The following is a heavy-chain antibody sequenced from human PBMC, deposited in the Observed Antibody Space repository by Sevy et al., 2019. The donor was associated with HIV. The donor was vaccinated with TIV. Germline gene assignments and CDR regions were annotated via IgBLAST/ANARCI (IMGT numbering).Heavy chain of an antibody. V-gene: IGHV3-11*01. J-gene: IGHJ4*02. CDR2: ITSSHGAK. D-gene: IGHD5-18*01. Sequence: GGSLRLSCVTSGFSFSDYHMSWIRLAPGKGLEWISHITSSHGAKVYADSVRGRFGISRDNARKSVYLQMNRLQVEDTATYFCVGRRYRVGHSWSYFFDFWGQGTPVTVSS. CDR3: VGRRYRVGHSWSYFFDF. CDR1: GFSFSDYH.